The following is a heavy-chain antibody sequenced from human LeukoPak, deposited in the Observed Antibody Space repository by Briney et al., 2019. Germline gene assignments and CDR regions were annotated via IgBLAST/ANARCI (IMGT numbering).Heavy chain of an antibody. J-gene: IGHJ4*02. CDR3: ARGGRSSGWRGRGYYFDY. Sequence: SETLSLTCAVYGGSFSGYYWSWIRQPPGKGLEWIGGINHSGSTNYNPSLKSRVTISVDTSKNQFSLKLSSVTAADTAVYYCARGGRSSGWRGRGYYFDYWGQGTLVTVSS. CDR1: GGSFSGYY. CDR2: INHSGST. V-gene: IGHV4-34*01. D-gene: IGHD6-19*01.